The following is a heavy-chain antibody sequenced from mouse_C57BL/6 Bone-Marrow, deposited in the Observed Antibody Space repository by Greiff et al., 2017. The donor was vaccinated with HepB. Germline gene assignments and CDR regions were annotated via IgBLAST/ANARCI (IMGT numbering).Heavy chain of an antibody. CDR1: GYSFTDYN. V-gene: IGHV1-39*01. Sequence: VQLKESGPELVKPGASVKISCKASGYSFTDYNMNWVKQSNGNSLEWIGVINPNYGTTSYNQKFKGKATLTVDQSSSTAYMQLNSLTSEDSAVYYCAIGRLLRWYFDYWCQGTTLTVSS. D-gene: IGHD1-1*01. CDR3: AIGRLLRWYFDY. J-gene: IGHJ2*01. CDR2: INPNYGTT.